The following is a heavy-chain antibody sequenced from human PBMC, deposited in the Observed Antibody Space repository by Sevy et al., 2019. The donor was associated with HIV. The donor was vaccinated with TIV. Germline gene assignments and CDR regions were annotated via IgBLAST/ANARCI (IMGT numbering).Heavy chain of an antibody. CDR3: ARAGRLRLGELSSGPDY. CDR2: ISYDGNK. CDR1: GFNFNTYG. J-gene: IGHJ4*02. Sequence: GGSLRLSCTASGFNFNTYGMHWVRQAPGKGLEWLAIISYDGNKYYADSVEGRFTISRDNSRNTLYLDRNSLKSEDTAVFHCARAGRLRLGELSSGPDYWGPGTLVTVSS. V-gene: IGHV3-30*03. D-gene: IGHD3-16*02.